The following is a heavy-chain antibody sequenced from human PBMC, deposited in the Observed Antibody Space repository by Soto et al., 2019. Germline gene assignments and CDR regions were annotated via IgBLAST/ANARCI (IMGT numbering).Heavy chain of an antibody. D-gene: IGHD6-19*01. CDR3: AKGSVAGTMWGSYYFDY. CDR2: ISWNSGSI. CDR1: VFPFDDYA. J-gene: IGHJ4*02. V-gene: IGHV3-9*01. Sequence: GGSLTLSCTSSVFPFDDYAIHWVLQAPGKGLEWVSGISWNSGSIGYADSVKGRFTISRDNAKNSLYLQMNSLRAEDTALYYCAKGSVAGTMWGSYYFDYWGQGTLVTVSS.